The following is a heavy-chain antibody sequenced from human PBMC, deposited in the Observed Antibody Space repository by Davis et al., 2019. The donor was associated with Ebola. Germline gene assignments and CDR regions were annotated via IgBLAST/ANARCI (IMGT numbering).Heavy chain of an antibody. CDR2: TYYKSKWYN. Sequence: PSETLSLTCAISGDSVSTAGWNWIRQSPSRGLEWLGRTYYKSKWYNDYAASVKSRITINPDTSKNQLSLHLNSVTPEDTAIYYCARGWYRTGLDVWGQGTTVTVSS. J-gene: IGHJ6*02. CDR1: GDSVSTAG. CDR3: ARGWYRTGLDV. D-gene: IGHD6-19*01. V-gene: IGHV6-1*01.